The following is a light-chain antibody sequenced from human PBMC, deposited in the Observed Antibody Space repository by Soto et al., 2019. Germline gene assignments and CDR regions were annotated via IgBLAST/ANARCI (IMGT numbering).Light chain of an antibody. CDR3: QQSYATVRT. Sequence: DIQMTQSPSSLSTSFGDRVTITCRASQGISTFLNWYQQKPGKAPRLLIYAASRLQSGVPARFSGSGAETDFTLTITSLQPEDFGIYYCQQSYATVRTFGGGTKVDI. CDR2: AAS. J-gene: IGKJ4*01. V-gene: IGKV1-39*01. CDR1: QGISTF.